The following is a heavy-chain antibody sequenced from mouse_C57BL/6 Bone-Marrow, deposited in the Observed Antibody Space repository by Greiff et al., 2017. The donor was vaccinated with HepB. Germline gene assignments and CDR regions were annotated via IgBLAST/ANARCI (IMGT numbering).Heavy chain of an antibody. J-gene: IGHJ2*01. CDR1: GFNIKDDY. D-gene: IGHD2-3*01. CDR3: TTGDGYSYYFDY. Sequence: VQLQQSGAELVRPGASVKLSCTASGFNIKDDYMHWVKQRPEQGLEWIGWIDPENGDTEYASKFQGKATITADTSSNTAYLQLSSLTSDDTAVYYCTTGDGYSYYFDYWGQGTTLTVSS. V-gene: IGHV14-4*01. CDR2: IDPENGDT.